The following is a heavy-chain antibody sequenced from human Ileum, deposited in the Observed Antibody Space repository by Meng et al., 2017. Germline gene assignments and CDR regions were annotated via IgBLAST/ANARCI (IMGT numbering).Heavy chain of an antibody. Sequence: QVQLQESGPGLVKPSETLALTCSVSGDSISSHYWTWIRQPPGKGLEYIGYIYYRGGASYNPSLRSRVTMSVDTSKNQFSLNLSSVTAADTAVYYCARLLDSSDWGWFDPWGQGTLVTVSS. CDR3: ARLLDSSDWGWFDP. D-gene: IGHD3-22*01. CDR2: IYYRGGA. V-gene: IGHV4-59*08. CDR1: GDSISSHY. J-gene: IGHJ5*02.